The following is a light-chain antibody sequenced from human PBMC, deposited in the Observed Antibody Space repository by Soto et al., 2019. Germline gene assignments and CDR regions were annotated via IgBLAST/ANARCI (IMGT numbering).Light chain of an antibody. CDR3: MQALQTPLYT. CDR2: LGS. CDR1: QSLLHSNGYNY. Sequence: DIVMTQSPLYLPVTPGEPASISCRSSQSLLHSNGYNYLDWYLQKPGQSLPLLIYLGSNRASGVPERLSGSGSGADFTLKIRRVEAEDVGVYYCMQALQTPLYTFGQGTKLQI. J-gene: IGKJ2*01. V-gene: IGKV2-28*01.